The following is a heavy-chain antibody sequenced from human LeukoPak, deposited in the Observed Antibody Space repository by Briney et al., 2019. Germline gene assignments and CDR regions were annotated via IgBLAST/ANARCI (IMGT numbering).Heavy chain of an antibody. D-gene: IGHD3-10*01. V-gene: IGHV3-30*18. CDR3: AKDSVWFGDVLGGMDV. CDR1: GFTFSKYG. Sequence: PGSSLRLSCGASGFTFSKYGMHWVRQAPGKGLEWVATISYDETEKNYADSVKGRFIISRDNSKNTLFLQMNTLKTEDTAVYYCAKDSVWFGDVLGGMDVWGQGTTVSVSS. CDR2: ISYDETEK. J-gene: IGHJ6*02.